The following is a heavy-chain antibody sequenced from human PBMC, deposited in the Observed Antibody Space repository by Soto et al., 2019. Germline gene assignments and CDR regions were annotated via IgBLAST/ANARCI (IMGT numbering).Heavy chain of an antibody. CDR2: IFSNDEK. J-gene: IGHJ4*02. D-gene: IGHD4-17*01. CDR1: GFSLSNARMG. Sequence: QVTLKESGPVLVKPTETLTLTCTVSGFSLSNARMGVSWIRQPPGKALEWLAHIFSNDEKSYSTSLKSRLTISKDTSKSQVVLTMTNMDPVDTATYYCARISDDYGAAVFEYWGQGTLVTVSS. CDR3: ARISDDYGAAVFEY. V-gene: IGHV2-26*01.